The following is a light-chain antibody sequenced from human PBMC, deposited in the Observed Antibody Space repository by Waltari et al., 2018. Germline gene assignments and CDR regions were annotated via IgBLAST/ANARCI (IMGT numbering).Light chain of an antibody. CDR2: KND. J-gene: IGLJ2*01. V-gene: IGLV1-47*01. CDR3: AAWDDTSTGHVV. Sequence: QSVATQPSPAPGTPGQTVTIPCSGSRLNIVYDYVYLYQQLPGTAPKLLISKNDQRPSGVPDRFSGSKSGTSASLAITGLRSEDEADYYCAAWDDTSTGHVVFGGGTRLIVL. CDR1: RLNIVYDY.